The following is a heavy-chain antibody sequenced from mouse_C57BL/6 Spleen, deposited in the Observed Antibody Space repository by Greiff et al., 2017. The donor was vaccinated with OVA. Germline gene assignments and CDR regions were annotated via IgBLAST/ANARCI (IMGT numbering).Heavy chain of an antibody. J-gene: IGHJ2*01. Sequence: EVMLVESGEGLVKPGGSLKLSCAASGFTFSSYAMSWVRQTPEKRLEWVAYISSGGDYIYYADTVKGRFTISRDNARNTLYLQMSSLKSEDTAMYYCTRAPQLGRGFDYWGQGTTLTVSS. CDR3: TRAPQLGRGFDY. CDR2: ISSGGDYI. CDR1: GFTFSSYA. D-gene: IGHD4-1*02. V-gene: IGHV5-9-1*02.